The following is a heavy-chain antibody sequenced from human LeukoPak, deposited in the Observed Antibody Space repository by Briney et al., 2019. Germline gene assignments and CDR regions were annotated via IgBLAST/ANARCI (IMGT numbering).Heavy chain of an antibody. CDR2: IYPGDSDT. CDR3: ARVPVVVAATSSYYYYGMDV. J-gene: IGHJ6*02. D-gene: IGHD2-15*01. CDR1: GYSFTSYW. Sequence: GESLKISCQASGYSFTSYWIGWVRQMPAQGLEWMGIIYPGDSDTRYSPSFQGQVTISADKSISTAYLQWNSLKASDTAMYYCARVPVVVAATSSYYYYGMDVWGQGTTVTVSS. V-gene: IGHV5-51*01.